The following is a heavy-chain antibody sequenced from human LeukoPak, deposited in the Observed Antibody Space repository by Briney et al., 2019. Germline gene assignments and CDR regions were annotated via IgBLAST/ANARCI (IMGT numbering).Heavy chain of an antibody. V-gene: IGHV4-4*07. CDR3: ARIQEMCSSTSCYTGHAFDI. CDR1: GGSISSYY. Sequence: PSETLSLTCTVSGGSISSYYWSWIRQPAGKGLEWIGRIYTSGSTNYNPSLKSRVTMSVDTSKNQFSLKLSSVTAADTAVYYCARIQEMCSSTSCYTGHAFDIWGQGTMVTVSS. CDR2: IYTSGST. D-gene: IGHD2-2*02. J-gene: IGHJ3*02.